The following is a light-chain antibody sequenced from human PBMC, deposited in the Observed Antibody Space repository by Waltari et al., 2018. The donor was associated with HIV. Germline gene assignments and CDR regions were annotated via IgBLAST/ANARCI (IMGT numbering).Light chain of an antibody. Sequence: SSELTKPPSVSVSPGQTARIPCSGDALPKQYTSWYQQKPGQAPVLVIYKDKERPSGIPERCSGSTSGTTVTLTISGLQAEDEADYYCQSTDSSGTRIFGGGTKLTVL. CDR3: QSTDSSGTRI. V-gene: IGLV3-25*03. CDR1: ALPKQY. J-gene: IGLJ2*01. CDR2: KDK.